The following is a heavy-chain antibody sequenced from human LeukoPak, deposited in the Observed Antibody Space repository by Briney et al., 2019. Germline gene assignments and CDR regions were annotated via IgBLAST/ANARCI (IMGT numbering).Heavy chain of an antibody. CDR1: GYIFSIYA. D-gene: IGHD3-10*01. Sequence: ASVKVSCKASGYIFSIYAMIWVRQAPGQGLEWMGWINTNTGNPTYAQGFTGRFVFSLDTSVSTAYLQISSLKAEDTAVYYCARAIYGSGSYYWSSFDYWGQGTLVTVSS. J-gene: IGHJ4*02. V-gene: IGHV7-4-1*02. CDR3: ARAIYGSGSYYWSSFDY. CDR2: INTNTGNP.